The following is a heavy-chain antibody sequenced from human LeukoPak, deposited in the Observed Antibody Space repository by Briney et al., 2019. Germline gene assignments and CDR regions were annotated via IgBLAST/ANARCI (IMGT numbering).Heavy chain of an antibody. CDR1: GGSISSSGYY. CDR2: MYYSGST. Sequence: SETLSLTCIVSGGSISSSGYYWGWIRQPPGKGLEWIGSMYYSGSTYHNPSLMSRVTISVDTSKNQFSLKLSSVTAADTAVYYCARGLGTSCYLCYYYMDVWGKGTTVTVSS. CDR3: ARGLGTSCYLCYYYMDV. J-gene: IGHJ6*03. V-gene: IGHV4-39*07. D-gene: IGHD2-2*01.